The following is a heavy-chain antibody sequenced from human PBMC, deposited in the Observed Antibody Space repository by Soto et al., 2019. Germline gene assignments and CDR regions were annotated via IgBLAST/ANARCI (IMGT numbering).Heavy chain of an antibody. D-gene: IGHD2-15*01. CDR1: GYTFSNYG. CDR2: ISVNNGYT. Sequence: ASVKVSCKASGYTFSNYGITWVRQAPGQGLECMGWISVNNGYTNYEQSLQGRVAMTTDTSTSTAYMELRSLRFDDTAVYYCARAPLPSCSGGTCSPWWFDPWGQGTLVTVSS. J-gene: IGHJ5*02. V-gene: IGHV1-18*01. CDR3: ARAPLPSCSGGTCSPWWFDP.